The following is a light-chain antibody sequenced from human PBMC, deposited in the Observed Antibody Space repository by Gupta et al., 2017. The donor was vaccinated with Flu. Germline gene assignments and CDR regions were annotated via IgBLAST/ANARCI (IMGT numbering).Light chain of an antibody. V-gene: IGLV1-40*01. CDR3: QSYDSSLSGSYV. CDR1: SSNIGAGYD. CDR2: GNS. J-gene: IGLJ1*01. Sequence: SVLTQPPSVSGTPGQRVTLSCTGSSSNIGAGYDVHWYQQLPGTAPKLLIYGNSNRPSGGPDRVSGSKSGTSAALAITGLRAEDEADYYCQSYDSSLSGSYVFGTGTKVTVL.